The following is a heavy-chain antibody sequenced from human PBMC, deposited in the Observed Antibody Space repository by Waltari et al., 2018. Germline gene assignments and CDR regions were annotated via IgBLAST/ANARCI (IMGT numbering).Heavy chain of an antibody. D-gene: IGHD4-17*01. J-gene: IGHJ3*02. CDR2: IYSGGST. CDR1: GFTVSSNY. V-gene: IGHV3-53*02. CDR3: ARDDYGDSGRAFDI. Sequence: EVQLVETGGGLIQPGGSLRLSCAASGFTVSSNYLSWVRQAPGKGLEWVSVIYSGGSTYYADSVKGRFTISRDNSKNTLYLQMNSLRAEDTAVYYCARDDYGDSGRAFDIWGQGTMVTVSS.